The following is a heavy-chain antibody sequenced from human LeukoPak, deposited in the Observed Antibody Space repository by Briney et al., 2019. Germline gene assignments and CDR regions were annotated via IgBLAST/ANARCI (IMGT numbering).Heavy chain of an antibody. CDR1: GYRFTSYW. V-gene: IGHV5-51*01. CDR3: GRHYYGSGSYPSDY. Sequence: GESLKISCKGSGYRFTSYWIGWVRQMPGKGLEWMGIIYPGDSQTRYSPSFQGQVTISADKSISTAYLQWSSLKASDTAIYYCGRHYYGSGSYPSDYWGQGTLVTVSS. CDR2: IYPGDSQT. J-gene: IGHJ4*02. D-gene: IGHD3-10*01.